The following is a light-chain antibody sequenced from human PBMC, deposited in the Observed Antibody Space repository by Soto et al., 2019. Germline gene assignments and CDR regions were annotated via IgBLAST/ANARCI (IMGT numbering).Light chain of an antibody. CDR1: SSDVGGYNY. Sequence: LTQPASVSVSPGQSITISCTGTSSDVGGYNYVSWYQQHPGKAPKLMIYEVSNRPSGVSNRFSGSKSGNTASLTISGLQAEDEADYYCSSYTSSSDYVFGTGTKVTVL. J-gene: IGLJ1*01. CDR2: EVS. CDR3: SSYTSSSDYV. V-gene: IGLV2-14*01.